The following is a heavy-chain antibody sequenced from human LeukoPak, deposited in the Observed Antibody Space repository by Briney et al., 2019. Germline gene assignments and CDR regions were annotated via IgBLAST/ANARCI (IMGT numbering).Heavy chain of an antibody. CDR3: ARDRGGTNWGIYVFDY. Sequence: GGSLRLSCAASGFTFSSHWMHWVRQAPGKGLVWVSRIDSDGSSTTYADSVKGRFTISRDNAKNSLNLQMSSLRAEDTAVYYCARDRGGTNWGIYVFDYWGQGALVTVSS. D-gene: IGHD7-27*01. V-gene: IGHV3-74*01. CDR1: GFTFSSHW. J-gene: IGHJ4*02. CDR2: IDSDGSST.